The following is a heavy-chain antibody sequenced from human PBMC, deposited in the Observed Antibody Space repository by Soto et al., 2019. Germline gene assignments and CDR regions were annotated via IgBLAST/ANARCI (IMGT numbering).Heavy chain of an antibody. CDR3: ASGTTVTTLSGHGMDV. CDR2: IIPIFGTA. Sequence: QVQLVQSGAEVKKPGSSVKVSCKASGGTFSSYAISWVRQAPGQGLEWMRGIIPIFGTANYAQKFQGRVTITADESTSTAYMELSSLRSEDTAVYYCASGTTVTTLSGHGMDVWGQGTTVTVSS. V-gene: IGHV1-69*01. J-gene: IGHJ6*02. D-gene: IGHD4-4*01. CDR1: GGTFSSYA.